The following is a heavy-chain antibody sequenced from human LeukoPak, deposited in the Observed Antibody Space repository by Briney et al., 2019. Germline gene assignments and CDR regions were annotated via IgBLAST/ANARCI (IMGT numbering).Heavy chain of an antibody. CDR3: ARVSVASIDFDY. D-gene: IGHD5-12*01. CDR2: IYYSGST. V-gene: IGHV4-59*01. CDR1: GGSISSSY. Sequence: SETLSLTCTVSGGSISSSYWSWIRQPPGKGLEWIGFIYYSGSTNYNPSLRSRVTISVDTSKNQFSLKLSSVTAADTAVYYCARVSVASIDFDYRGQGTLVTVSS. J-gene: IGHJ4*02.